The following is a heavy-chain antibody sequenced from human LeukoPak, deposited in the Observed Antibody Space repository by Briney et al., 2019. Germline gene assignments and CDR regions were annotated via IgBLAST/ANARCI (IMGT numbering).Heavy chain of an antibody. CDR3: ARDIVATTIRKASFGY. D-gene: IGHD3-9*01. CDR2: ISSSSHMI. J-gene: IGHJ4*02. CDR1: GFTFSNYC. Sequence: PGGSLRLSCAASGFTFSNYCMNWVRQAPGKGLEWVSYISSSSHMIYYADSVKGRFTISRDNAKNSLYLQMNSLRAEDTAVYYCARDIVATTIRKASFGYWGQGTLVTVSS. V-gene: IGHV3-48*01.